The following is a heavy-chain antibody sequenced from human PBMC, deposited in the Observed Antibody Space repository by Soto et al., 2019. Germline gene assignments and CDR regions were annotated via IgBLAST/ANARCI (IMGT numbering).Heavy chain of an antibody. V-gene: IGHV4-4*02. CDR1: GGSISSSNW. Sequence: SETLSLTCAVSGGSISSSNWWSWVRQPPGKGLEWIGEIYHSGSTNYNPSLKSRVTISVDKSKNQFSLKLSSVTAADTAVYYCARDYGCSSTSCYNNWFDPWAREPWSPSPQ. CDR2: IYHSGST. CDR3: ARDYGCSSTSCYNNWFDP. J-gene: IGHJ5*02. D-gene: IGHD2-2*01.